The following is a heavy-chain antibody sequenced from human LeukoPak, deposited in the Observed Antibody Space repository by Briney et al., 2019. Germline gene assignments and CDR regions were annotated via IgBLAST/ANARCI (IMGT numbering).Heavy chain of an antibody. CDR2: IIPIFGTA. J-gene: IGHJ5*02. CDR3: ARDRVEIAAAGTGPGFDP. V-gene: IGHV1-69*13. Sequence: GASVKVSCKASGGTFSSYAISWVRQAPGQGLEWMGVIIPIFGTANYAQKLQGRVTITADESTSTAYMELSSLRSEDTAVYYCARDRVEIAAAGTGPGFDPWGQGTLVTVSS. D-gene: IGHD6-13*01. CDR1: GGTFSSYA.